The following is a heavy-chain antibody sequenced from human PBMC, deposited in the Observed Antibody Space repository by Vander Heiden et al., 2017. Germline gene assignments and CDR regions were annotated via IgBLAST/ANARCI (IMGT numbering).Heavy chain of an antibody. V-gene: IGHV1-69*01. J-gene: IGHJ4*02. CDR1: GGPFSSYA. D-gene: IGHD3-22*01. CDR2: IIPIFGTA. Sequence: QVQLVQSGAEVKKPGSSVKVSCKASGGPFSSYAISWVRQAPGQGLEWMGGIIPIFGTANYAQKFQGRVTITADESTSTAYMELSSLRSEDTAVYYCTRALRYYYDSSGYYWGYWGQGTLVTVSS. CDR3: TRALRYYYDSSGYYWGY.